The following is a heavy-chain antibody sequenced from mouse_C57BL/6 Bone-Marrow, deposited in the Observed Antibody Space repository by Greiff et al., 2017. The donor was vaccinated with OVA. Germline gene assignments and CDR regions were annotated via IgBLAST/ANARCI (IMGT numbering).Heavy chain of an antibody. CDR1: GFTFSSYG. J-gene: IGHJ2*01. Sequence: EVQLQESGGDLVKPGGSLKLPCAASGFTFSSYGMSWVRQTPDKRLEWVATISSGGSYTYYPDSVKGRFTISRDNAKNTLYLQMSSLKSEDTAMYYCAREDYDGVDYWGQGTTLTVSS. CDR2: ISSGGSYT. V-gene: IGHV5-6*01. CDR3: AREDYDGVDY. D-gene: IGHD2-4*01.